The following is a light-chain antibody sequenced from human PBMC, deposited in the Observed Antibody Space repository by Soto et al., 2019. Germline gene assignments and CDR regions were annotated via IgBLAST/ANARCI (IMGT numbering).Light chain of an antibody. CDR2: DTI. Sequence: DIQMTQSPPSLAASVGDRVTITCQASQDLTNYLNWYQQKPGEAPKLLIYDTITLEEGVPSRFSGGGSGTDFTFTINGLQPDDAAIYSCQQYVKLPYTFGQGTKLEIK. J-gene: IGKJ2*01. CDR1: QDLTNY. V-gene: IGKV1-33*01. CDR3: QQYVKLPYT.